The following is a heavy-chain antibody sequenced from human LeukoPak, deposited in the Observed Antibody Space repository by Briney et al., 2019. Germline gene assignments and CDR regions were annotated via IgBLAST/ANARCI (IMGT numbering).Heavy chain of an antibody. CDR2: IYYSGNT. J-gene: IGHJ6*03. CDR3: ARGLGSGSYYYYYYMDV. D-gene: IGHD1-26*01. Sequence: SETLSLTCTVSGDSISTSNSYWGWIRQPPGKGLEWIGSIYYSGNTYYNASLKSRVTISVDTSKNQFSLKLSSVTAADTAVYYCARGLGSGSYYYYYYMDVWGKGTTVTVSS. CDR1: GDSISTSNSY. V-gene: IGHV4-39*01.